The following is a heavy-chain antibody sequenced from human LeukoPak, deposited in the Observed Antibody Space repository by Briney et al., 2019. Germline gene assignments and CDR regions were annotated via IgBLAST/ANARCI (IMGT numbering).Heavy chain of an antibody. CDR3: ATGSQIREADY. CDR1: GFTFSSYG. D-gene: IGHD3-10*01. Sequence: GGSLRLSCAASGFTFSSYGMHWVRQAPGKGLEWVAVIWYDGSNKYYADSVKGRFTISRDNSKNTLYLQMNSLRTEDTAVYYCATGSQIREADYWGQGTLVTVSS. CDR2: IWYDGSNK. V-gene: IGHV3-33*01. J-gene: IGHJ4*02.